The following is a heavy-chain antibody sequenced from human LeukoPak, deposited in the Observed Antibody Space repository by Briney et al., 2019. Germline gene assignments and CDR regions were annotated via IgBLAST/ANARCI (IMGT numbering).Heavy chain of an antibody. J-gene: IGHJ4*02. CDR3: AKEAAPYYYDSSGYPYFDY. V-gene: IGHV3-23*01. CDR2: ISGSGGST. Sequence: PGGSLRLSCAASGFTFSSYAMSRVRQAPGKGLEWVSAISGSGGSTYYADSVKGRFTISRDNSKNTLYLQMNSLRAEDTAVYYCAKEAAPYYYDSSGYPYFDYWGQGTLVTVSS. D-gene: IGHD3-22*01. CDR1: GFTFSSYA.